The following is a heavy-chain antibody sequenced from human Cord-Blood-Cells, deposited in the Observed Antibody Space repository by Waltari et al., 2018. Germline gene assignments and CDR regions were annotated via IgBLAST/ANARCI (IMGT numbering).Heavy chain of an antibody. J-gene: IGHJ5*02. CDR2: IYHSGST. D-gene: IGHD3-3*01. V-gene: IGHV4-38-2*02. CDR3: ARSPTNDFWSGYQPNHNWFDP. Sequence: QVQLQESGPGLVKPSETLSLTCTVSGYSISSGYYWGWIRQPPGKGLEWIGSIYHSGSTYYNPSLKRRVTISVDTSKNQFSLKLSSVTAADTAVYYCARSPTNDFWSGYQPNHNWFDPWGQGTLVIVSS. CDR1: GYSISSGYY.